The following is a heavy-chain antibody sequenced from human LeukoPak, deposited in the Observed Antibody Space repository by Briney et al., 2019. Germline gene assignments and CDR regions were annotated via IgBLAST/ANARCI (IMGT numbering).Heavy chain of an antibody. V-gene: IGHV1-18*01. CDR3: ARDRSNLEWLLLGYYCYGMDV. CDR2: ISAYNGNT. CDR1: GYTFTSYG. Sequence: ASVKVSCKASGYTFTSYGISWVRQAPGQGLEWMGWISAYNGNTNYAQKLQGRVTMTTDTSTSTAYMELRSLRSDDTAVYYRARDRSNLEWLLLGYYCYGMDVWGQGTTVTVSS. J-gene: IGHJ6*02. D-gene: IGHD3-3*01.